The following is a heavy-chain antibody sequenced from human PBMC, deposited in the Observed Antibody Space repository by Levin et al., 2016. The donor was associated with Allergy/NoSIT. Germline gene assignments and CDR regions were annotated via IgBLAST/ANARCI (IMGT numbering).Heavy chain of an antibody. Sequence: GGSLRLSCAASGFTFSDYYMSWIRQAPGKGLEWVSYISSSGSTIYYADSVKGRFTISRDNAKNSLYLQMNSLRAEDTAVYYCARDIWFGESRTGAFDIWGQGTMVTVSS. CDR2: ISSSGSTI. CDR1: GFTFSDYY. D-gene: IGHD3-10*01. J-gene: IGHJ3*02. CDR3: ARDIWFGESRTGAFDI. V-gene: IGHV3-11*04.